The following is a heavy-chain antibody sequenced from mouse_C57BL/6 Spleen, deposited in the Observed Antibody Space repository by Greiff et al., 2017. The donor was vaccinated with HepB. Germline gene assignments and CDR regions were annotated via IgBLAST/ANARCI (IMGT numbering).Heavy chain of an antibody. D-gene: IGHD4-1*02. V-gene: IGHV7-3*01. CDR2: IRNKANGYTT. CDR3: ASYRGSQLDFDV. CDR1: GFTFTDYY. Sequence: EVNVVESGGGLVQPGGSLSLSCAASGFTFTDYYMSWVRQPPGKALEWLGFIRNKANGYTTEYSASVKGRFTISRDNSQSILYLQMNARRAEDSATYYCASYRGSQLDFDVWGTGTTVTVSS. J-gene: IGHJ1*03.